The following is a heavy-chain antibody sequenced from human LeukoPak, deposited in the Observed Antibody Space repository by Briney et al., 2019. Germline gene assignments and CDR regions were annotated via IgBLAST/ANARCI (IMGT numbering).Heavy chain of an antibody. J-gene: IGHJ6*02. V-gene: IGHV3-30-3*01. CDR2: ISSDGGNK. CDR1: GFTFSSYA. Sequence: GGSLRLSCAASGFTFSSYALHWVRQPPGKGLEWVAVISSDGGNKYNADSVKGRFTISRDKSKNPLYLEMNSLRAEGTAVYYCARDLTGTRAYHYYGMDVWGQGTTVTVSS. D-gene: IGHD3-9*01. CDR3: ARDLTGTRAYHYYGMDV.